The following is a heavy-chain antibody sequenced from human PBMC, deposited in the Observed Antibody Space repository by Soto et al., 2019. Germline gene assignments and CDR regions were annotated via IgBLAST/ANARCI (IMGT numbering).Heavy chain of an antibody. CDR2: FYYSGIT. V-gene: IGHV4-31*03. CDR1: GGSIRRRGYY. D-gene: IGHD3-16*01. Sequence: SSETLSLTCTVSGGSIRRRGYYWSWIRQRPGEGLEWIGFFYYSGITDYNPSLETRITISADTPRNQFFLNLYSVTAADTAMYFCASSGGPEGDWFDPWGQGIPVTVSS. J-gene: IGHJ5*02. CDR3: ASSGGPEGDWFDP.